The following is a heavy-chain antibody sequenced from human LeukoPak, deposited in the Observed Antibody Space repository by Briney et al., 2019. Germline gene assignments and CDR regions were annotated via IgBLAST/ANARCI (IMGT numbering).Heavy chain of an antibody. CDR1: GYTFTSYY. CDR2: INPSGGST. Sequence: ASVKVSCKASGYTFTSYYMHWVRQAPGQGLEWMGIINPSGGSTSYAQKFQGRVTMTRDTSTSTVYMELSSLRSVDTAVYYCARKEPYGDYSSGQFPQGPSYYYYGMDVWGQGTTVTVSS. D-gene: IGHD4-17*01. J-gene: IGHJ6*02. CDR3: ARKEPYGDYSSGQFPQGPSYYYYGMDV. V-gene: IGHV1-46*01.